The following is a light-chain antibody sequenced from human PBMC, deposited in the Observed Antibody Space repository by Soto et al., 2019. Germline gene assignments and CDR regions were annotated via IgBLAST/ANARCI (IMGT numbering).Light chain of an antibody. CDR1: QIIGSAY. CDR3: QHYGRSPS. Sequence: ETTLTQSPDTLSLSPGEGATLSCRASQIIGSAYLAWYQQKPGQAPRLLIFGASTRATGTPHRFSGSGSGTYFPLTISALESEDVAVYYCQHYGRSPSFGQGTKLEIK. CDR2: GAS. V-gene: IGKV3-20*01. J-gene: IGKJ1*01.